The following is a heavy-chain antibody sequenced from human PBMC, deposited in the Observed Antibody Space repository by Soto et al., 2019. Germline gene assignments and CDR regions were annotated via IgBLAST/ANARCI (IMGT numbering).Heavy chain of an antibody. CDR1: GGTFSTYT. CDR2: IIPIVGIV. V-gene: IGHV1-69*02. J-gene: IGHJ4*02. Sequence: QVQLVQSGAEVKKPRSSVKVSCKASGGTFSTYTVTWVRQAPGQGLEWMGRIIPIVGIVNHAQKFQGRVTITADKSTSIAYMELSSLRSEDTAVYYCATITSGSYGGDYWGQGTLVTVSS. D-gene: IGHD1-26*01. CDR3: ATITSGSYGGDY.